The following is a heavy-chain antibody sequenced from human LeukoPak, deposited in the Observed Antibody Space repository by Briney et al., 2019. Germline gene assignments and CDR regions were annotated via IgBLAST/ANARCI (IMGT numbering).Heavy chain of an antibody. CDR1: GFSLTNFD. CDR3: ARDLPVAAADF. D-gene: IGHD6-13*01. Sequence: GGSLRLSCAASGFSLTNFDMNWIRQAPGKGLERVSFFSVRYNVIYYADSVKGRFTVSRDEAKNSLYLQMNSLRAEDTGLYYCARDLPVAAADFWGQGTLVTVSS. J-gene: IGHJ4*02. V-gene: IGHV3-48*01. CDR2: FSVRYNVI.